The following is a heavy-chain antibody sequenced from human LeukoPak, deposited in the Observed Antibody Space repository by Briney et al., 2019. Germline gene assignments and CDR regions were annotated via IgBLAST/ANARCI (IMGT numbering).Heavy chain of an antibody. D-gene: IGHD1-1*01. V-gene: IGHV4-39*07. CDR1: GVSISSSNSY. J-gene: IGHJ4*02. CDR2: IYYSGST. Sequence: SETLSLTCTVSGVSISSSNSYWGWIRQPPGKGLEWIGSIYYSGSTYYNPSLKSRVTISVDTSKNQFSLKLSSVTAADTAVYYCASGIGTTDDYWGQGTLVTVSS. CDR3: ASGIGTTDDY.